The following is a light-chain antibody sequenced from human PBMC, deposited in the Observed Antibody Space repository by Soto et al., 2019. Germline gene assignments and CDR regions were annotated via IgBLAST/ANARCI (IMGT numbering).Light chain of an antibody. CDR2: DNN. V-gene: IGLV1-51*01. Sequence: QSVLTRPPSVSAAPGQRVTISCSGSISNIGNNYVSWCQHLPGKAPELLIYDNNQRPSGIPDRFSGSKSGTSATLGITGLQTGHEADYYCGTWDSSLSVYVFGTGTKVTV. CDR3: GTWDSSLSVYV. J-gene: IGLJ1*01. CDR1: ISNIGNNY.